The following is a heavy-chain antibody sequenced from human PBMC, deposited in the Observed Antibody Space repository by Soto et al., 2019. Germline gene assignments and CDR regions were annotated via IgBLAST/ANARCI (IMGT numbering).Heavy chain of an antibody. Sequence: PGGSLRLSCAASGFTVSSNYMSWVRQAPGKGLEWDSVIYSGGSTYYADSVKGRFTISRDNSKNTLYLQMNSLRAEDTAVYYCARDQYWGGYYDSSALRGMDVCGQGTTVTVSS. CDR3: ARDQYWGGYYDSSALRGMDV. CDR2: IYSGGST. V-gene: IGHV3-66*01. CDR1: GFTVSSNY. J-gene: IGHJ6*02. D-gene: IGHD3-22*01.